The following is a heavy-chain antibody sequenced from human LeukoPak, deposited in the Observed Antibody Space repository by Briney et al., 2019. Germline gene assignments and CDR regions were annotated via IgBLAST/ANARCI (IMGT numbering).Heavy chain of an antibody. J-gene: IGHJ6*04. D-gene: IGHD3-10*02. Sequence: GGSLRLSCAASGFTFSSYEMNWVRQAPGKGLEWVSYISSSGSAIYYADSVKGRFTISRDNDKNSLYLQMNSLRAEDTAVYYCAELGITMIGGVWGKGTTVTISS. CDR1: GFTFSSYE. CDR3: AELGITMIGGV. V-gene: IGHV3-48*03. CDR2: ISSSGSAI.